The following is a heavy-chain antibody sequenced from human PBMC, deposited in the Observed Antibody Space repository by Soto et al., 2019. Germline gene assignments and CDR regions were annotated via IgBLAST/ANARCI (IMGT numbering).Heavy chain of an antibody. CDR3: ARGGVGWELLRGDY. J-gene: IGHJ4*02. D-gene: IGHD1-26*01. Sequence: QVQLVESGGGVVQPGRSLRLSCAASGFTFSSYAMHWVRQAPGKGLEWVAVISYDGSNKYYADSVKGRFTISRDNSKNTLYLQMNSLRAEDTAVYYCARGGVGWELLRGDYWGQGTLVTVSS. CDR2: ISYDGSNK. V-gene: IGHV3-30-3*01. CDR1: GFTFSSYA.